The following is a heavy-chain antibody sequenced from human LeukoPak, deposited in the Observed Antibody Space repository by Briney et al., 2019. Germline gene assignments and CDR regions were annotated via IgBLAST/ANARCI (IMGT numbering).Heavy chain of an antibody. D-gene: IGHD1-26*01. V-gene: IGHV3-23*01. Sequence: GGSLRLSCAASGFTFSSYAMSWVRQAPGKGLEWVSAISGSGGSTYYADSVRGRFTISRDNSKNTLYLQMNSLRAEDTAVYYCAKGGRFRATTEIDFDYWGQGTLVTVSS. J-gene: IGHJ4*02. CDR2: ISGSGGST. CDR3: AKGGRFRATTEIDFDY. CDR1: GFTFSSYA.